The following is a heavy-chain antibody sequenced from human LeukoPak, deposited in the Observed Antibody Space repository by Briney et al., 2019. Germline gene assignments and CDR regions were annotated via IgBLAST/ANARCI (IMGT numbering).Heavy chain of an antibody. CDR1: GCSINSSWYY. CDR3: ARDAEYYYGSGSYSSGIDV. Sequence: SETLSLTCTVSGCSINSSWYYWIWIRQHPGKGLEWIGYMYYSGSTYYNPSLESRVTISVDTTKNQFSLKLSSVTAADTAVYYCARDAEYYYGSGSYSSGIDVWGQGTTVTVSS. D-gene: IGHD3-10*01. CDR2: MYYSGST. J-gene: IGHJ6*02. V-gene: IGHV4-31*03.